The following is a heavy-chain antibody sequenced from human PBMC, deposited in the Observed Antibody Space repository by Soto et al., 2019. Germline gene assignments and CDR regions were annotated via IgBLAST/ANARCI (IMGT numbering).Heavy chain of an antibody. CDR1: GFTFSSYG. D-gene: IGHD6-19*01. Sequence: PGGSLRLSCAASGFTFSSYGMHWVRQAPGKGLEWVAVISYDGSNKYYADSVKGRFTISRDNSKNTLYLQMNSLRAEDTAVYYCAKDLIAVAGTTPGYWGQGTLVTVSS. CDR2: ISYDGSNK. V-gene: IGHV3-30*18. J-gene: IGHJ4*02. CDR3: AKDLIAVAGTTPGY.